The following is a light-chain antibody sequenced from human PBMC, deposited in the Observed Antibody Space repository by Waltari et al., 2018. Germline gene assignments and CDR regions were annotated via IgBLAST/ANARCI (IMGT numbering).Light chain of an antibody. CDR3: LQHSLYPFT. Sequence: DIQMTQSQSSLSASVGDTVTITCRASQDIRSYLNWFQQKPGKAPKLLIYSATTLESGVPSRFSGVGSGTEFTLTISSLQPEDFAVYYCLQHSLYPFTFGPGTKLDIK. V-gene: IGKV1-17*01. CDR1: QDIRSY. J-gene: IGKJ3*01. CDR2: SAT.